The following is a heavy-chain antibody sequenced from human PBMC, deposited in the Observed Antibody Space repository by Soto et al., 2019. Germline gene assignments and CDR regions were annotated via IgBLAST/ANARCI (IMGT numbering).Heavy chain of an antibody. CDR2: IIPIFGTA. D-gene: IGHD5-18*01. V-gene: IGHV1-69*01. J-gene: IGHJ6*02. CDR3: ATAGYSYVAPPSDYYDYYGMDV. CDR1: GGTFSSYA. Sequence: QVQLVQSGAEVKKPGSSVKVSCKASGGTFSSYAISWVRQAPGQGLEWMGGIIPIFGTANYAQKFQGRVTITADESTSTANMELSSLRSEDTAVYYCATAGYSYVAPPSDYYDYYGMDVWGQGTTVTFSS.